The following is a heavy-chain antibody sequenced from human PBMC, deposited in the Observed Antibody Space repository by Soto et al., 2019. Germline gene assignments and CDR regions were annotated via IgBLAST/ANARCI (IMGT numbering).Heavy chain of an antibody. Sequence: GEFLRLSCAASGFTFGSYGMHWVRQAPGKGLEWVAVIWYDGSNKYYADSVKGRFTISRDNSKNTLYLQMSSLRAEDTAVYYCARVSRSGYYPKYWGQGTLVTVSS. V-gene: IGHV3-33*01. CDR1: GFTFGSYG. J-gene: IGHJ4*02. CDR3: ARVSRSGYYPKY. D-gene: IGHD3-3*01. CDR2: IWYDGSNK.